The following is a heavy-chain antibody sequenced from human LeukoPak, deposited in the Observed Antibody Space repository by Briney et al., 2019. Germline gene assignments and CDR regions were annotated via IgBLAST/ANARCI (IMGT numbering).Heavy chain of an antibody. CDR3: ARSDKAGGTRTDAFDI. V-gene: IGHV1-46*01. CDR2: INPSGGST. D-gene: IGHD4-23*01. Sequence: ASVKVSCKASGYTFTSYYMHWVRQAPGQGLEWMGIINPSGGSTSYAQKFQGRVTMTRDMSTSTVYMELSSLRSEDTAVYYCARSDKAGGTRTDAFDIWGQGTMVTVSS. CDR1: GYTFTSYY. J-gene: IGHJ3*02.